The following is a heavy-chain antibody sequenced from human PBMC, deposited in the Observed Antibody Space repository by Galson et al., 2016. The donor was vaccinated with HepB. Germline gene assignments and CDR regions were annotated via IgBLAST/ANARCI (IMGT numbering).Heavy chain of an antibody. J-gene: IGHJ2*01. D-gene: IGHD1-7*01. V-gene: IGHV3-30-3*01. CDR3: AKEATATTGAKTKRVWYFDL. CDR1: GFTFSSYA. Sequence: SLRLSCAVSGFTFSSYAMHWVRQAPGKGLEWVAVISFDGSNKYYADSVKGRFTISRDDATNSLYLQMNSLRDEDTAVYYCAKEATATTGAKTKRVWYFDLWGRGTLVTVAS. CDR2: ISFDGSNK.